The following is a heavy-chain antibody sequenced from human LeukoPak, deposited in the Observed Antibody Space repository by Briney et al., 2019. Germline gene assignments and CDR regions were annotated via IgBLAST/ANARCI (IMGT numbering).Heavy chain of an antibody. Sequence: GGSLRLSCAASGFTFSSYAMNWVRQAPGKGPEWVSAISGSDGSTYYADSVKGRFTISRDNSKNTLYLQMNSLRAEDTAVYYCAKSKMVAATMRRFDYWGQGTLVTVSS. D-gene: IGHD2-15*01. CDR2: ISGSDGST. CDR3: AKSKMVAATMRRFDY. V-gene: IGHV3-23*01. CDR1: GFTFSSYA. J-gene: IGHJ4*02.